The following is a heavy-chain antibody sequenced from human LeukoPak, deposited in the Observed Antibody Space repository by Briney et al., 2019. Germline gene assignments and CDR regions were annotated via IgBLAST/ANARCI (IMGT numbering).Heavy chain of an antibody. CDR1: GGSVSSSKYL. CDR2: ISYSGNA. Sequence: PSETLSLTCAVSGGSVSSSKYLWGWIRQPPGKELEWIGSISYSGNADYNPSLRGRVTLSVDTSKNQFSLKLTSVTAADSAVYYCAGLGVMVLVYQSESWGQGTPVTVSS. CDR3: AGLGVMVLVYQSES. J-gene: IGHJ5*02. D-gene: IGHD2/OR15-2a*01. V-gene: IGHV4-39*07.